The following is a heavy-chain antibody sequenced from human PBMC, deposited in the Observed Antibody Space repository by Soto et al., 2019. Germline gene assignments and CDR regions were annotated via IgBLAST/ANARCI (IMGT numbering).Heavy chain of an antibody. CDR3: ARSGGKGRSGDYDVFDF. J-gene: IGHJ3*01. V-gene: IGHV3-7*01. Sequence: GGSLRLSCAASGFSLGDYWMSWVRQTPGKGLEWVANIKGDGSENTYVDSVKGRFTISRDNAKNSLYLQMDRLRAEDTAVYYCARSGGKGRSGDYDVFDFWGQGTMVTVSS. CDR2: IKGDGSEN. D-gene: IGHD3-16*01. CDR1: GFSLGDYW.